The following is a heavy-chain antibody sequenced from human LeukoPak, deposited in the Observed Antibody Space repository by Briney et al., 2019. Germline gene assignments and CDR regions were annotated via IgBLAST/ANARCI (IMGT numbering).Heavy chain of an antibody. CDR1: GLTVINNY. Sequence: GGSLRLSCAAAGLTVINNYMSWVRQPPGKGLEWVSIIYSGGSTYYADSLKGRFTISRDNSKNTLYLQMNSLRAEDTAAYYCARTIVGDNLDAFDIWGQGTVVTVSS. CDR2: IYSGGST. CDR3: ARTIVGDNLDAFDI. J-gene: IGHJ3*02. V-gene: IGHV3-66*01. D-gene: IGHD1-26*01.